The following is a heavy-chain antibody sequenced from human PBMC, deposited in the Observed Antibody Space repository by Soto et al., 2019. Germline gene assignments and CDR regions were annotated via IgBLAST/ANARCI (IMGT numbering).Heavy chain of an antibody. V-gene: IGHV3-74*01. CDR3: ARATSWELETYYFGY. J-gene: IGHJ4*02. CDR2: ITEDGSGT. CDR1: GFTFSSYP. Sequence: GGSLRLSCATSGFTFSSYPIHWVRQAPGKGPVWVSRITEDGSGTTYAGSVRGRFTISRDNAKNSLYLHMTSLRAEDTAVYYCARATSWELETYYFGYWGQGTLVTVSS. D-gene: IGHD1-26*01.